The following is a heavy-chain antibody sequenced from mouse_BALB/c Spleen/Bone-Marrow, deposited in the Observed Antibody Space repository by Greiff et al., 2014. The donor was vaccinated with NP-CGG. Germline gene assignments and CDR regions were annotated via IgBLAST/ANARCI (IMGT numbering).Heavy chain of an antibody. CDR1: GYSFTGYF. Sequence: VQLKEPGPDLVKPGASVKLSCKASGYSFTGYFLNWVRQSHGKSLEWIGRINPFNGDTFYNQKFKGKATLTVDKSSTTAHMELLSLTSEDSAVYYCGRWGDGYYYAMDYWGQGTSVTVSS. CDR3: GRWGDGYYYAMDY. CDR2: INPFNGDT. J-gene: IGHJ4*01. V-gene: IGHV1-37*01. D-gene: IGHD2-3*01.